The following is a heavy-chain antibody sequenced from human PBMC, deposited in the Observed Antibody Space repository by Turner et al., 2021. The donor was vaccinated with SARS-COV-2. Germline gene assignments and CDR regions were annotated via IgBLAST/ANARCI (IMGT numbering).Heavy chain of an antibody. CDR1: VFTVSSNY. V-gene: IGHV3-66*01. CDR2: VYSGGST. D-gene: IGHD4-17*01. CDR3: ARTLPYGDYHDY. Sequence: EVKLVESGGGVVQPGGSLRLSCAASVFTVSSNYMSWVRQAPGKGLEWVSVVYSGGSTYYADSVKGRFTISRDNSKNTLYLQMNSLRAEDTAVYYCARTLPYGDYHDYWGQGTLVTVSS. J-gene: IGHJ4*02.